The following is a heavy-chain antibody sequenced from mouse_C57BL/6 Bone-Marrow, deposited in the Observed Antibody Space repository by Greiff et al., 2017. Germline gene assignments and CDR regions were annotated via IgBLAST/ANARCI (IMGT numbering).Heavy chain of an antibody. CDR2: LHPKSGST. Sequence: VHVKQPGAELVKPGASVKLSCKASGYTFTSYWMHWVKQRPGQGLEWIGMLHPKSGSTNYNEKFKSKATLTVDKSSNTAYMQLSSLTSEDSAVYYCAIPYYGSSYQFAYWGQGTLVTVSA. D-gene: IGHD1-1*01. CDR3: AIPYYGSSYQFAY. J-gene: IGHJ3*01. CDR1: GYTFTSYW. V-gene: IGHV1-64*01.